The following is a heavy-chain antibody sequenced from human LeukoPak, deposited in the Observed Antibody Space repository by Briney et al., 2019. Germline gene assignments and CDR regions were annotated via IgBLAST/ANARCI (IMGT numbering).Heavy chain of an antibody. Sequence: ASVKVSCKASGYTFTSYGISWVRQAPGQGLEWMGWISAYNGSTNYAQKLQGRVTMTTDTSTSTAYMELRSLRSDDTAVYYCARDRGNYYDSSGYSHFDYWGQGTLVTVSS. CDR2: ISAYNGST. V-gene: IGHV1-18*01. D-gene: IGHD3-22*01. J-gene: IGHJ4*02. CDR3: ARDRGNYYDSSGYSHFDY. CDR1: GYTFTSYG.